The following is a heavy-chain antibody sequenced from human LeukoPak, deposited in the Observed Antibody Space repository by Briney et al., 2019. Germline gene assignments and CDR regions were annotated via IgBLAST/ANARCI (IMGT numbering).Heavy chain of an antibody. V-gene: IGHV1-2*02. D-gene: IGHD6-13*01. CDR3: ARDGSSSWYSTQPYNWFDP. CDR2: INPNSGGT. CDR1: GYTFTGYY. J-gene: IGHJ5*02. Sequence: GASVKVSCKASGYTFTGYYMHWVRQAPGQGLEWMGWINPNSGGTNYAQKFQSRVTMTRDTSISTAYMELSRLRSDDTAVYYCARDGSSSWYSTQPYNWFDPWGQGTLVTVSS.